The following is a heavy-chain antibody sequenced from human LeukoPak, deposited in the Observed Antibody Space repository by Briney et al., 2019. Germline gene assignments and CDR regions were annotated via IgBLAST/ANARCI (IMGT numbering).Heavy chain of an antibody. Sequence: PSETLSLTCTVSGGSISGQFWSWIRQPPGKGLEWIGYTYYGGSTDYNPSLKSRVTISLDASMNQISLKLTSVTAADTAVYYCARGAPYSNSWPLDFWGRGTLVTVSS. J-gene: IGHJ4*02. D-gene: IGHD6-13*01. CDR1: GGSISGQF. V-gene: IGHV4-59*11. CDR3: ARGAPYSNSWPLDF. CDR2: TYYGGST.